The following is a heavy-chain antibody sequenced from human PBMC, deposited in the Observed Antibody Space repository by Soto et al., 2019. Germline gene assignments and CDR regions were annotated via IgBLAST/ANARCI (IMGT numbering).Heavy chain of an antibody. CDR3: ARVSSSITIFGVVTTRAPDY. V-gene: IGHV1-8*01. CDR2: MNPNSGNT. J-gene: IGHJ4*02. D-gene: IGHD3-3*01. Sequence: ASVKVSCKASGYTLTSYDINWVRQATGQGLEWMGWMNPNSGNTGYAQKFQGRVTMTRNTSISTAYMELSSLRSEDTAVYYCARVSSSITIFGVVTTRAPDYWGQGTLVTVSS. CDR1: GYTLTSYD.